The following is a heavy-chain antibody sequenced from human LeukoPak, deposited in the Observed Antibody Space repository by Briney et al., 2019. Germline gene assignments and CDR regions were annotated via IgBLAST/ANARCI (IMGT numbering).Heavy chain of an antibody. CDR2: IKQDGSEK. D-gene: IGHD2-2*02. Sequence: GGSLRLSCAASGFTFSSYWMSWVRQAPGKGLEWVANIKQDGSEKYYVDSVKGRFTISRDNAKNSLYLQMNSLRAEDTAVYYCARDTARGCSSTSCYNYAFDIWGQGTMVTASS. CDR3: ARDTARGCSSTSCYNYAFDI. J-gene: IGHJ3*02. V-gene: IGHV3-7*01. CDR1: GFTFSSYW.